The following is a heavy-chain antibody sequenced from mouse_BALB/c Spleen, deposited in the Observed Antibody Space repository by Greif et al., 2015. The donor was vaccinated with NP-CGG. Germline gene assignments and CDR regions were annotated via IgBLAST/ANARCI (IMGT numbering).Heavy chain of an antibody. Sequence: VHVKQSGPELVKPGASVKISCKAPGYSFTGYFMNWVKQSHGKSLEWIGRINPYNGDTFYNQKFKGKATLTVDKSSSTAHMELLSLTSEDSAVYYCGRGSCYAMDYWGQGTSVTVSS. CDR2: INPYNGDT. CDR3: GRGSCYAMDY. J-gene: IGHJ4*01. V-gene: IGHV1-37*01. CDR1: GYSFTGYF. D-gene: IGHD3-1*01.